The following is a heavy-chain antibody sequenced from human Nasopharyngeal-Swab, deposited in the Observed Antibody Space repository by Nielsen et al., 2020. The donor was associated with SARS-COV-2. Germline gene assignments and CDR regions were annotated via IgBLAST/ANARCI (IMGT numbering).Heavy chain of an antibody. CDR1: GYTFTSYY. V-gene: IGHV1-46*01. J-gene: IGHJ6*02. CDR2: INPSGGST. Sequence: ASVKVSCKASGYTFTSYYMHWVRQAPGQGLEWMGIINPSGGSTSYAQKFQGRVTMTRDTSTSTVYMELSSLRSEDTAVYYCARDGGYCTGGVCYSDYYGMDVWGQGTTVTVSS. D-gene: IGHD2-8*02. CDR3: ARDGGYCTGGVCYSDYYGMDV.